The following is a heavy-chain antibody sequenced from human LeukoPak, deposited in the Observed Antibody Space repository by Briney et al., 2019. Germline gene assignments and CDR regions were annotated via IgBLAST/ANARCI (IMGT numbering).Heavy chain of an antibody. V-gene: IGHV3-11*01. D-gene: IGHD6-6*01. CDR3: ARDPREQLASEHNDY. J-gene: IGHJ4*02. CDR2: ISSSGSTI. CDR1: GFTFSDYY. Sequence: KPGGSLRLSCAASGFTFSDYYMSWIRQAPGKGLEWVSYISSSGSTIYYADSVKGRFTISRDNAKNSLYLQMNSLRAEDTAVYYCARDPREQLASEHNDYWGQGALVTVSS.